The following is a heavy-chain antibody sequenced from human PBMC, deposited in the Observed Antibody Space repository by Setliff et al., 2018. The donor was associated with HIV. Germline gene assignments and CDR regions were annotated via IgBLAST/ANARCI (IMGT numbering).Heavy chain of an antibody. Sequence: LRLSCAASGFTFSSYSMNWVRQAPGKRLEWVSAISDSGGGTYYADSVKGRFTVSRDNSKYTLYLQMNSLRVEDTAVYYCAKDKGSSGWSAWGQGTLVTVSS. CDR3: AKDKGSSGWSA. CDR1: GFTFSSYS. CDR2: ISDSGGGT. J-gene: IGHJ5*02. D-gene: IGHD6-19*01. V-gene: IGHV3-23*01.